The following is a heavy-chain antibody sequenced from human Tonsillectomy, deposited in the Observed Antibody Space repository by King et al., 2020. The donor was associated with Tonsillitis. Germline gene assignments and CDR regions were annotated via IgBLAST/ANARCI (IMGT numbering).Heavy chain of an antibody. V-gene: IGHV3-30*02. CDR1: GFTFSNYG. D-gene: IGHD3-22*01. J-gene: IGHJ4*02. CDR2: IRYDGSNK. CDR3: AKMLRYYYDSLGY. Sequence: VQLVESGGGVVEPGGSLRLSCAASGFTFSNYGMHWVRQAPGKGLEWVAFIRYDGSNKYYADSVKGRFTISRDNSKNTLYLQMNSLRTEDTAVYYCAKMLRYYYDSLGYWGQGTLVTVSS.